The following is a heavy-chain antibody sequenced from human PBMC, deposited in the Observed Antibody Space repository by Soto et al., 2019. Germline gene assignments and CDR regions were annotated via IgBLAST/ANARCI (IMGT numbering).Heavy chain of an antibody. J-gene: IGHJ4*02. CDR2: ISTSNGYA. V-gene: IGHV1-18*01. Sequence: QVPLVQSGAEVKEPGASVKVSCKASGYTFSTYGITWLRQAPGQGLEWMGWISTSNGYANYARNLQGRVTMTTDTSTRTTHMELTNLRSDDTAVYFCSRGGLSFGALDYWGQGTLVTVSS. CDR1: GYTFSTYG. D-gene: IGHD2-15*01. CDR3: SRGGLSFGALDY.